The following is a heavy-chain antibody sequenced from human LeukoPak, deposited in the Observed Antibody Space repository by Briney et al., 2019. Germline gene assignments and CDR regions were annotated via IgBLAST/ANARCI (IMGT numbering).Heavy chain of an antibody. CDR2: INWNGGSI. D-gene: IGHD1-26*01. CDR3: ARGPATRVYYFDY. Sequence: GGSLRLSCAGSGFTFDDYGMNWVRQAPGKGLEWVSGINWNGGSIGYADSVKGRFTISRDNAKNSLYLQMNNLRAEDTAVYYCARGPATRVYYFDYWGQGTLVTVSS. CDR1: GFTFDDYG. V-gene: IGHV3-20*04. J-gene: IGHJ4*02.